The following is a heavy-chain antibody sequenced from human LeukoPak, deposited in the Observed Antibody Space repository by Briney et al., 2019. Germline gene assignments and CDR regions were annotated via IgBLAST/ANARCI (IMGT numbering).Heavy chain of an antibody. Sequence: PSETLPLTCAVYGGSFSGYYWSWIRQPPGKGLEWIGEINHSGSTNYNPSLKSRVTISVDTSKNQFSLKLSSVTAADTAVYYCARGFYDYVWGSYRRDGNYFDYWGQGTLVTVSS. CDR1: GGSFSGYY. J-gene: IGHJ4*02. CDR2: INHSGST. V-gene: IGHV4-34*01. D-gene: IGHD3-16*02. CDR3: ARGFYDYVWGSYRRDGNYFDY.